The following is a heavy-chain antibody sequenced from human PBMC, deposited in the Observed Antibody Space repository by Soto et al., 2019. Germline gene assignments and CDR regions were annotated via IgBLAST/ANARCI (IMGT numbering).Heavy chain of an antibody. CDR2: IYHSGTS. CDR1: GGSISGSFW. J-gene: IGHJ4*02. V-gene: IGHV4-4*02. CDR3: ARGPDFDF. Sequence: QVQLQESGPGLVEPSGTLSLTCAVSGGSISGSFWWSWVRQPPGKGLEWIGEIYHSGTSNYNPSLNSRVTISVDESKNPFSLKLSSVTAADTAVYYCARGPDFDFWGQGTLVTVPS.